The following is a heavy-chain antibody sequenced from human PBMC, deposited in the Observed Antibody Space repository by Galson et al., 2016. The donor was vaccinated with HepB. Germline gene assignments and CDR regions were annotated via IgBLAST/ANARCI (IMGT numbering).Heavy chain of an antibody. V-gene: IGHV1-46*01. CDR1: GYTFTSYS. J-gene: IGHJ4*02. CDR3: VVDDKWD. CDR2: INTSGGGT. Sequence: SVKVSCKASGYTFTSYSLHWVRQAPGQGLEWMGIINTSGGGTDYAQKFQGRVTMTRDTSTSTVYMELSSLRSEDTAVYYCVVDDKWDWGQGALVTVSS. D-gene: IGHD3-9*01.